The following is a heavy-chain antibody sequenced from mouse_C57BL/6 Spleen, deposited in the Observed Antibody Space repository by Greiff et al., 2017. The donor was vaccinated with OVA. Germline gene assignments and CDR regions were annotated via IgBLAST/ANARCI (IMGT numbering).Heavy chain of an antibody. D-gene: IGHD1-1*01. CDR3: ARGGYYYGSSSHYFDY. CDR1: GYTFTSYG. CDR2: IYPRSGNT. Sequence: QVQLQQSGAELARPGASVKLSCKASGYTFTSYGISWVKQRTGQGLEWIGEIYPRSGNTYYNEKFKGKATLTADKSSSTAYMELRSLTSEDSAVYFCARGGYYYGSSSHYFDYWGQGTTLTVSS. V-gene: IGHV1-81*01. J-gene: IGHJ2*01.